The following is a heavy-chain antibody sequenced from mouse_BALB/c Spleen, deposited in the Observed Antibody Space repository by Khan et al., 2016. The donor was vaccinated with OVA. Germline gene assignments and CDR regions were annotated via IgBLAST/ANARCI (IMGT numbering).Heavy chain of an antibody. CDR1: GFTFSSFG. CDR2: ISGDSSTI. D-gene: IGHD1-1*01. Sequence: EVELVESGGGLVQPGGSRKLSCAASGFTFSSFGMHWVRQAPEKGLEWVAYISGDSSTIYYADTLKGRFTISRDNPKNTLFLQMTSLRSDDTAMYYCTRSVYYGYYFDDWGQGTTLTVSS. J-gene: IGHJ2*01. CDR3: TRSVYYGYYFDD. V-gene: IGHV5-17*02.